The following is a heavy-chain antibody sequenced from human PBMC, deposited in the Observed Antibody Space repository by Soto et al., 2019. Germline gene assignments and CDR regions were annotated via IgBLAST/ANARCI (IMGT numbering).Heavy chain of an antibody. CDR3: ARGRGPGAMTVIEYFQH. D-gene: IGHD3-16*02. V-gene: IGHV1-18*01. CDR1: GYTFGLYA. Sequence: QVQLVHSGREVKKPGDSVQVSCQASGYTFGLYAITWVRLAPGQGLEWMGWITPHNGNIKSGQKFQGRVTMPTDTSTTTDYLELRSRISDDTAVYYCARGRGPGAMTVIEYFQHWGQGTLVTVSS. J-gene: IGHJ1*01. CDR2: ITPHNGNI.